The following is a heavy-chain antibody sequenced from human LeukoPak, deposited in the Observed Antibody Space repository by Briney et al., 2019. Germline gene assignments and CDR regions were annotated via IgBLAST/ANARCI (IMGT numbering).Heavy chain of an antibody. D-gene: IGHD3-16*02. J-gene: IGHJ3*02. CDR3: ARCYYVWGSYRQPDAFDI. V-gene: IGHV4-39*07. CDR2: IYYSGST. CDR1: GGSISSSSYY. Sequence: PSETLSLTCTVSGGSISSSSYYWGWIRQPPGKGLEWIGSIYYSGSTYYNPSLKSRVTISVDTSKNQFSLKLSSVTAADTAVYYCARCYYVWGSYRQPDAFDIWGQGTMVTVSS.